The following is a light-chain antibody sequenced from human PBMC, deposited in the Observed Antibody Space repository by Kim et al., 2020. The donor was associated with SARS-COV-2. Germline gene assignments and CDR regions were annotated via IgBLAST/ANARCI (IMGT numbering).Light chain of an antibody. Sequence: QLVLTQSPSASASLGASVRLTCTLSSGHSNYDIAWHQQQPEKGPRYLMKLNSDGSHNKGDGIPDRFSGSSFGAERYLTISSLQSEDEADYFCQTWVTDMRVFGGGTQLTV. CDR1: SGHSNYD. CDR2: LNSDGSH. V-gene: IGLV4-69*01. CDR3: QTWVTDMRV. J-gene: IGLJ3*02.